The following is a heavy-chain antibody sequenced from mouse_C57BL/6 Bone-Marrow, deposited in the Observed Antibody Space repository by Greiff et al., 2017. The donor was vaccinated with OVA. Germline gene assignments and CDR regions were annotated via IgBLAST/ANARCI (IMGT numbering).Heavy chain of an antibody. Sequence: QVQLKQPGAELVKPGASVKLSCKASGYTFTSYWMHWVKQRPGQGLEWIGMIHPNSGSTNYNEKFKSKATLTVDKSSSTAYMQLSSLTSEDSAVYYCARRGLRFYWYFDVWGTGTTVTVSS. CDR2: IHPNSGST. D-gene: IGHD1-1*01. J-gene: IGHJ1*03. V-gene: IGHV1-64*01. CDR3: ARRGLRFYWYFDV. CDR1: GYTFTSYW.